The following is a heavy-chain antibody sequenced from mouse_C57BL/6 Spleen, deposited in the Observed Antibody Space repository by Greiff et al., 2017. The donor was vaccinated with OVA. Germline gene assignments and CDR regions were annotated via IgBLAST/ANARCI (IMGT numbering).Heavy chain of an antibody. CDR2: IDPSDSYT. CDR3: ARSGATMVTTAY. D-gene: IGHD2-2*01. V-gene: IGHV1-69*01. J-gene: IGHJ3*01. CDR1: GYTFTSYW. Sequence: QVQLQQPGAELVMPGASVKLSCKASGYTFTSYWVHWVKQRPGQGLEWIGEIDPSDSYTNYNQKFKGKSTLTVDKSSSTAYMQLSSLTSEDSAVYYCARSGATMVTTAYWGQGTLVTVSA.